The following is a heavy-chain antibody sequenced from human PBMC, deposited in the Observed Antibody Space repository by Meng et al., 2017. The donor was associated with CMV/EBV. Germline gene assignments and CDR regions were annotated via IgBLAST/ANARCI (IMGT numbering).Heavy chain of an antibody. CDR2: IYTSGST. CDR1: GGAISSSN. J-gene: IGHJ5*02. Sequence: GPELVKPSATLSLTGTVSGGAISSSNWGWIRQPAGKGLEWIRGIYTSGSTNYNPSLKSRDTMSVDTSKNQFSLKLSSVTAADTAVYYCARSMVVAGDWFDPWSQGTLVTVSS. V-gene: IGHV4-4*07. CDR3: ARSMVVAGDWFDP. D-gene: IGHD2-15*01.